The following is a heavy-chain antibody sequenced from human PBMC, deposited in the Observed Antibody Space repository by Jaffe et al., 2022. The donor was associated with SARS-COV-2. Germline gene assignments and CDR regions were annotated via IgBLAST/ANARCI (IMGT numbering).Heavy chain of an antibody. V-gene: IGHV4-34*01. CDR1: GGSFSGYY. CDR3: ASIIPAAQMGFHYYYYYMDV. Sequence: QVQLQQWGAGLLKPSETLSLTCAVYGGSFSGYYWSWIRQPPGKGLEWIGEINHSGSTNYNPSLKSRVTISVDTSKNQFSLKLSSVTAADTAVYYCASIIPAAQMGFHYYYYYMDVWGKGTTVTVSS. D-gene: IGHD2-2*01. CDR2: INHSGST. J-gene: IGHJ6*03.